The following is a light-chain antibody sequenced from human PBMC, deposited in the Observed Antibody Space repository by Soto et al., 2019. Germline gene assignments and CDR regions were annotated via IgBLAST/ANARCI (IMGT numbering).Light chain of an antibody. CDR3: CSYAGSYTGV. J-gene: IGLJ3*02. Sequence: QSALTQPRSVSGSPGQSVTISCTGTSSDVGGYNYVSWYQQHPGKAPKLMIYDVSKRPSGVPDRFSGSKSGNTASLTISGLRAEDEADYHCCSYAGSYTGVFGGGTKLTVL. CDR1: SSDVGGYNY. CDR2: DVS. V-gene: IGLV2-11*01.